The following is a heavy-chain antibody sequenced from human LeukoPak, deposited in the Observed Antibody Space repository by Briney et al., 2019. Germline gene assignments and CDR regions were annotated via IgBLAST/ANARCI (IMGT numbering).Heavy chain of an antibody. J-gene: IGHJ4*02. V-gene: IGHV4-59*01. CDR3: ARTTEVADTGGCFDY. Sequence: SETLSLTCIVSGGSINNNYWSWIRQPPGKGLQRIGYIYYSGSTNYNPSLESRVTISVDTSKNQFSLKLSSVTAADTAVYYCARTTEVADTGGCFDYWGQGTLVTVSS. CDR2: IYYSGST. CDR1: GGSINNNY. D-gene: IGHD4-11*01.